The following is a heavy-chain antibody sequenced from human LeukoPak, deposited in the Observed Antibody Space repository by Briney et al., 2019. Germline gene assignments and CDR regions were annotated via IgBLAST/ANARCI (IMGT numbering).Heavy chain of an antibody. CDR2: ISSSSTYI. Sequence: GGSLRLSCAGSGITFSTYSMNWVRQAPGKGLEWVSSISSSSTYIYYADSVKGRFTISRDNAKNSLYLRMNSLRAEDTAVYYCARDKTAQLDNYYYYMDVWGKGTTVTISS. D-gene: IGHD6-13*01. CDR3: ARDKTAQLDNYYYYMDV. CDR1: GITFSTYS. J-gene: IGHJ6*03. V-gene: IGHV3-21*01.